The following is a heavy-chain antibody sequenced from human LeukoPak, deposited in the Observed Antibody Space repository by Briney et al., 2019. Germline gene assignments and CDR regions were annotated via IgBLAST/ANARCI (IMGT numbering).Heavy chain of an antibody. CDR2: VKQDGSEK. CDR3: ARAQREDGMVRGAPLLYYFDY. Sequence: GGSLRLSCAASGFTFSSYWMSWVRQAPGKGLEWVANVKQDGSEKYYVDSVKGRFTISRDNAKNSLYLQMNSPRAEDTAVYYCARAQREDGMVRGAPLLYYFDYWGQGTLVTVSS. D-gene: IGHD3-10*01. CDR1: GFTFSSYW. J-gene: IGHJ4*02. V-gene: IGHV3-7*01.